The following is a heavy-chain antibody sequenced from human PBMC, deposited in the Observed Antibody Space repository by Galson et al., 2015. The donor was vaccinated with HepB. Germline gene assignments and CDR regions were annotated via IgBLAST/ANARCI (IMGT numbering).Heavy chain of an antibody. CDR1: GFTFDDYA. CDR3: AKDIRGGDYGDYNWFDP. Sequence: SLRLSCAASGFTFDDYAMHWVRQAPGKGLEWVSGISWNSGNIAYADSVKGRFTISRDNAKNSLYLQMNSLRPEDTASYYCAKDIRGGDYGDYNWFDPWGQGTLVTVSS. D-gene: IGHD4-17*01. J-gene: IGHJ5*02. V-gene: IGHV3-9*01. CDR2: ISWNSGNI.